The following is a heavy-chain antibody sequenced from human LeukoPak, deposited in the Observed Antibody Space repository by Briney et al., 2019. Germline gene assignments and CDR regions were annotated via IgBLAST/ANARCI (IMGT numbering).Heavy chain of an antibody. V-gene: IGHV3-9*01. CDR2: ISWNSGSI. D-gene: IGHD6-6*01. CDR1: GFTFDDYA. J-gene: IGHJ6*03. CDR3: AREVYSSSSIGYYYYYMDV. Sequence: GGSLRLSCAASGFTFDDYAMHWVRQAPGKGLEWVSGISWNSGSIGYADSVKGRFTISRDNAKNSLYLQMNSLRAEDTAVYYCAREVYSSSSIGYYYYYMDVWGKGTTVTVSS.